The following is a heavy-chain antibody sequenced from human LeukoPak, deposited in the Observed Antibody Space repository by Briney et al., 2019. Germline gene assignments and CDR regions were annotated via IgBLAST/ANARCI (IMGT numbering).Heavy chain of an antibody. Sequence: ASVMVSCKASGYTFTGYYMLWVRQAPGQGLEWMGRINPNSGGTNYAQKFQGRVTMTRDTSISTAYMELSRLRSDDTAVYYCANPIPKEGYEGGPFVYWGQGTLVTVSS. V-gene: IGHV1-2*06. CDR2: INPNSGGT. CDR1: GYTFTGYY. J-gene: IGHJ4*02. D-gene: IGHD5-24*01. CDR3: ANPIPKEGYEGGPFVY.